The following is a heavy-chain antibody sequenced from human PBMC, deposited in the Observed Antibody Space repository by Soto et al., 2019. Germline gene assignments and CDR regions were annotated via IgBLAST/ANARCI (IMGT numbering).Heavy chain of an antibody. D-gene: IGHD2-21*02. CDR1: GGSISSGDYY. J-gene: IGHJ6*02. CDR3: AREAYCGGDCYSGYYYGMDV. Sequence: QVQLQESGPGLVKPSQTLSLTCTVSGGSISSGDYYWSWIRQPPGKGLEWIGYIYYSGSTYYNPSLQRRVAISVDTAKNQFSLKLSSVTAADTAVYYCAREAYCGGDCYSGYYYGMDVWGQGTTVTVSS. V-gene: IGHV4-30-4*01. CDR2: IYYSGST.